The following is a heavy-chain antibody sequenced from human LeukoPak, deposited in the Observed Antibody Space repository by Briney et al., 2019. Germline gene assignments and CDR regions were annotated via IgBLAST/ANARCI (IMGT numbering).Heavy chain of an antibody. CDR3: TSLRGSSSQYFQY. CDR1: GFTFSKAW. V-gene: IGHV3-15*01. Sequence: PGGSLRLSCAASGFTFSKAWMSGVRQAPGKGLEWGGGIKSKTDGGTTDYAAPVKGRFTISRDDSKDTLYLQMNSLRTADTAVYSCTSLRGSSSQYFQYWGQGTLVTVSS. CDR2: IKSKTDGGTT. J-gene: IGHJ1*01. D-gene: IGHD6-13*01.